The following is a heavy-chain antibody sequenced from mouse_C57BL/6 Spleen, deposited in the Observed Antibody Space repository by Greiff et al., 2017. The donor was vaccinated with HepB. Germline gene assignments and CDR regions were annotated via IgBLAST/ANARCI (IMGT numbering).Heavy chain of an antibody. J-gene: IGHJ4*01. CDR1: GYTFTDYD. Sequence: QVQLQQSGAELVRPGASVTLSCKASGYTFTDYDMHWVKQTPVHGLEWIGAIDPETGGTAYNQKFKGKAILTADKSSSTAYMELRSLTSEDSAVYYCTRSGGPYAMDYWGQGTSVTVSS. V-gene: IGHV1-15*01. D-gene: IGHD4-1*01. CDR2: IDPETGGT. CDR3: TRSGGPYAMDY.